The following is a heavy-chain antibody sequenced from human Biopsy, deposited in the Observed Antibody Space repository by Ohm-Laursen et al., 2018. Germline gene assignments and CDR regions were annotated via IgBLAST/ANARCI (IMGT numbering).Heavy chain of an antibody. V-gene: IGHV4-59*01. CDR3: ARLYRLDDYWNDDPPDAFDV. D-gene: IGHD1-1*01. Sequence: SETLSLTCSVSGGSISSDYWSWIRQSPRKGLEWIGFISKGGDTTYNPSLRGRVAISVDTSKNQFSLKLSSVTAADTAIFFCARLYRLDDYWNDDPPDAFDVWGQGTRVTVSS. CDR2: ISKGGDT. J-gene: IGHJ3*01. CDR1: GGSISSDY.